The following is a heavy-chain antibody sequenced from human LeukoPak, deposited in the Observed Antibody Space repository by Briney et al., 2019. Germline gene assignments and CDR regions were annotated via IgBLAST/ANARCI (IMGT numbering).Heavy chain of an antibody. CDR3: ARGFMDTKGYYFDF. CDR2: TFYRSKWYY. Sequence: SQTLSCTCAISGDSVSTYSGAWNWIRQSPSRGLEWLGRTFYRSKWYYDYALSVKSRMTISPDTSKNQFSLQLSSLTPEDTAVYFCARGFMDTKGYYFDFWGQGGLVTVSS. V-gene: IGHV6-1*01. D-gene: IGHD3/OR15-3a*01. J-gene: IGHJ4*02. CDR1: GDSVSTYSGA.